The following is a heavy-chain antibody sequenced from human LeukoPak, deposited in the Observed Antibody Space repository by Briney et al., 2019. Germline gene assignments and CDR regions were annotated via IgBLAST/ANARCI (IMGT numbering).Heavy chain of an antibody. Sequence: GASVKVSCKTSGYTFTNFGLSWLRQAPGQGLEGIGWISSYNTNRQYAHKFQGRVTMTTDTSTNTGYMELRSLKSDDTAVYYCAREPQQMVRSDNWFDSWGQGTLVSVSS. J-gene: IGHJ5*01. CDR1: GYTFTNFG. CDR3: AREPQQMVRSDNWFDS. D-gene: IGHD6-13*01. V-gene: IGHV1-18*01. CDR2: ISSYNTNR.